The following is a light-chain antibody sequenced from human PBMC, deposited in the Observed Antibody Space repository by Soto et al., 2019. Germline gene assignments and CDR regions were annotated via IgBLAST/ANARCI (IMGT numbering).Light chain of an antibody. J-gene: IGKJ1*01. CDR1: XXISSW. CDR2: DAS. V-gene: IGKV1-5*01. CDR3: QQYNSYPWT. Sequence: QSPSTLSASVXXRVTITXXXXXXISSWLAWYPQKPGKAPQLLIYDASSLESGVPSRFSGSGSGTEFTLTISSLQPDDFATYYCQQYNSYPWTFGQGTKVEIK.